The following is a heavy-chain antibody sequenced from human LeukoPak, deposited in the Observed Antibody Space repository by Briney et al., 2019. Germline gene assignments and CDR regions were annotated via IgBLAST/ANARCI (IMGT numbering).Heavy chain of an antibody. V-gene: IGHV3-48*04. Sequence: PGGSLRLSCAASGFTFSSYSMNWVRQAPGKGLEWVSYISSSGSTIHYADSVKGRFTISRDNAKNSLYLQMNSLRAEDTAVYYCAKTLYGDYGYYYYGMDVWGQGTTVTVSS. CDR1: GFTFSSYS. J-gene: IGHJ6*02. D-gene: IGHD4-17*01. CDR2: ISSSGSTI. CDR3: AKTLYGDYGYYYYGMDV.